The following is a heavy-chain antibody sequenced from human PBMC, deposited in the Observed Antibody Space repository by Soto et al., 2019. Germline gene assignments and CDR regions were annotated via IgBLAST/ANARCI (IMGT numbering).Heavy chain of an antibody. CDR2: IRGFSPYT. J-gene: IGHJ6*02. Sequence: EVRLVESGGGLVQPGGSLRLSCISSGFTFRTYTMNWVRQAPGKGLEWVSGIRGFSPYTFYAESVKGRFTISRDNAKNSLYLQMNSLRAEDTAVYYCARDRGYDAHDYYYNAMDVWGQGTTVTVSS. D-gene: IGHD2-15*01. V-gene: IGHV3-21*01. CDR3: ARDRGYDAHDYYYNAMDV. CDR1: GFTFRTYT.